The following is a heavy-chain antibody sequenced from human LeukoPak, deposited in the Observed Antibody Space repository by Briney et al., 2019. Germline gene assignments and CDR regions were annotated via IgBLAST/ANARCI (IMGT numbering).Heavy chain of an antibody. J-gene: IGHJ4*02. CDR2: ISGSGDTT. CDR3: AKIPQVATATVPYFDH. D-gene: IGHD2-15*01. Sequence: GGSLRLSCAASGFTFSSFAMNWVRQAPGKWLEWVSIISGSGDTTHYTDSVKGRFTVSRDNSKNTLYLQMNSLRVEDTAVYYCAKIPQVATATVPYFDHWGQGTLVTVSS. CDR1: GFTFSSFA. V-gene: IGHV3-23*01.